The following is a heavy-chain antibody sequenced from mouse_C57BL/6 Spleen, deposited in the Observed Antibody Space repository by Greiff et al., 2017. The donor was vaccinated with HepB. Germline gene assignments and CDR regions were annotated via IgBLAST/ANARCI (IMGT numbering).Heavy chain of an antibody. V-gene: IGHV1-22*01. CDR1: GYTFTDYN. J-gene: IGHJ3*01. CDR2: INPNNGGT. D-gene: IGHD2-3*01. CDR3: ARPYDGYYAWFAY. Sequence: EVQLQQSGPELVKPGASVKMSCKASGYTFTDYNMHWVKQSHGKSLEWIGYINPNNGGTSYNQKFKGKATLTVNKSSSTAYMELRSLTSEESAVYYCARPYDGYYAWFAYWGQGTLVTVSA.